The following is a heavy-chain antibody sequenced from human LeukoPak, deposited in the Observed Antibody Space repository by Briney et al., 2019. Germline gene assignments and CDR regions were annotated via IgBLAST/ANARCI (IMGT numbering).Heavy chain of an antibody. D-gene: IGHD6-19*01. CDR1: GFTVSTNS. CDR3: AKDLHSSGWLSNAFDI. CDR2: IYSDNT. J-gene: IGHJ3*02. Sequence: PGGSLRLSCTVSGFTVSTNSMSWVRQAPGKGLEWVSFIYSDNTHYSDSVKGRFTISRDNSKNTLYLQMNSLRAEDTAVYYCAKDLHSSGWLSNAFDIWGQGTMVTVSS. V-gene: IGHV3-53*01.